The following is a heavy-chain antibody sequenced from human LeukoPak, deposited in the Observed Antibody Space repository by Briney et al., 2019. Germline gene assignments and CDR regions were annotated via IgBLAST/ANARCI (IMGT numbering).Heavy chain of an antibody. CDR2: IIPIFGTA. CDR3: ARGSYVEYGLYYYYYMDV. J-gene: IGHJ6*03. V-gene: IGHV1-69*01. Sequence: SVKVSCKASGGTFSSYAISWVRQAPGQGLEWMGGIIPIFGTANRAQKFQGRVTITADESTSKAYMELSSLRSEDTAVYYCARGSYVEYGLYYYYYMDVWGKGTTVTVSS. D-gene: IGHD2-2*01. CDR1: GGTFSSYA.